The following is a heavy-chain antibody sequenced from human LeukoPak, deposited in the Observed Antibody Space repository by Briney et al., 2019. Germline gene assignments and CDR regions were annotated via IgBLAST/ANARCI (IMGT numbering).Heavy chain of an antibody. D-gene: IGHD2-2*01. J-gene: IGHJ4*02. CDR3: ARGYCSSTSCKSPLDY. CDR1: GYTFTGYY. CDR2: INPNSGGT. V-gene: IGHV1-2*04. Sequence: ASVKVSCKASGYTFTGYYMHWVRQAPGQGLEWMGWINPNSGGTSYAQKFQGWVTMTRDTSISTAYMELSRLRSDDTAVYYCARGYCSSTSCKSPLDYWGQGTLVTVSS.